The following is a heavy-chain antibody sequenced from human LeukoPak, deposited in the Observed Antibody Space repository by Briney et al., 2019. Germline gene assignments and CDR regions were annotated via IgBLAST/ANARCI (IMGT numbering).Heavy chain of an antibody. J-gene: IGHJ4*02. D-gene: IGHD2-2*01. Sequence: GGSLRLSCAASGFTFSNDWMCWVRQAPGKGLEWVANINQDESKKYYADSVKGRFTISRDNAKNSLYLQMSSLTAEETAIYYCAKDHAYRADYWGQGTLVTVSS. CDR2: INQDESKK. CDR3: AKDHAYRADY. V-gene: IGHV3-7*01. CDR1: GFTFSNDW.